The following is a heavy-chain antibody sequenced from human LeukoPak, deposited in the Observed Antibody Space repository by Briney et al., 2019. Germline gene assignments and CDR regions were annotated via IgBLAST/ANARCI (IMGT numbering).Heavy chain of an antibody. J-gene: IGHJ4*02. V-gene: IGHV1-2*02. D-gene: IGHD2-15*01. CDR3: ARDGPNHCSGGSCYGDRPDFDY. CDR1: GYTFTGYY. CDR2: INPNSGGT. Sequence: GASVKVSCKASGYTFTGYYMHWVRQAPGQGLEWMGWINPNSGGTNYAQKFQGRVTMTRDTSISTAYMELSRLRSDDTAVYYCARDGPNHCSGGSCYGDRPDFDYWGQGTLVTVSS.